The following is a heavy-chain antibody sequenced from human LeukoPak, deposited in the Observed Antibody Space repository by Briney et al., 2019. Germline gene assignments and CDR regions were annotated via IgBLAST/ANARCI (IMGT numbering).Heavy chain of an antibody. D-gene: IGHD6-6*01. J-gene: IGHJ4*02. V-gene: IGHV4-61*02. CDR2: IYTSGST. CDR3: ARDSGSSSSRGPFDY. CDR1: GGSISSGSYY. Sequence: PSETLSLTCTVSGGSISSGSYYWSWIRQPAGKGLEWIGRIYTSGSTNYNPFLKSRVTISVDTSKNQFSLKLSSVTAADTAVYYCARDSGSSSSRGPFDYWGQGTLVTVSS.